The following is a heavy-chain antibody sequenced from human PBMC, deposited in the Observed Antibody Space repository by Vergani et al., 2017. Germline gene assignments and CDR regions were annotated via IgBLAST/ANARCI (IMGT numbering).Heavy chain of an antibody. CDR3: ARDRRTYTGLVGFYYYGMDV. Sequence: EVQLVESGGGLIPPGGSLRLSCAASGFSVSSNYMSWVRQAPGKGLGWVSVIYSGVSTYSADSVKGRFTISRDNSKSALYLQMNTLRAEDTAVYYCARDRRTYTGLVGFYYYGMDVWGQGTTVTVSS. J-gene: IGHJ6*02. CDR1: GFSVSSNY. D-gene: IGHD2-2*02. V-gene: IGHV3-53*01. CDR2: IYSGVST.